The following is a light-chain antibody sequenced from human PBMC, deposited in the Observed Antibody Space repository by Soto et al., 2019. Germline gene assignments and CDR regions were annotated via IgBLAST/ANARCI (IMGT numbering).Light chain of an antibody. CDR2: GAS. CDR3: QQSYSTPRT. V-gene: IGKV1-39*01. J-gene: IGKJ1*01. CDR1: ETISTY. Sequence: DLQVTQSPSSLSASVGDRVTITCRASETISTYLNWYQQKPGMAPRLLIHGASSLQSGVPSRFSGSGSGTDFTLTISSLRPEDFATYYCQQSYSTPRTFGQGTKVAI.